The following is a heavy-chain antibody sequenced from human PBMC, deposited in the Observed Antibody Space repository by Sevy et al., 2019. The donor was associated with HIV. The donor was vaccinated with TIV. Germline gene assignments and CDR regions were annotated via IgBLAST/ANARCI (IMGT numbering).Heavy chain of an antibody. Sequence: GGSLRLSCVGSGFTFREYSMNWVRQAPGKGLEWVSYISGSSTTIEHADSVKGRFSISRDNADNSVFLQMNTLRVEDTAVYYCARSLAAAENWFDPWGQGTLVTVSS. V-gene: IGHV3-48*01. J-gene: IGHJ5*02. CDR3: ARSLAAAENWFDP. D-gene: IGHD6-13*01. CDR1: GFTFREYS. CDR2: ISGSSTTI.